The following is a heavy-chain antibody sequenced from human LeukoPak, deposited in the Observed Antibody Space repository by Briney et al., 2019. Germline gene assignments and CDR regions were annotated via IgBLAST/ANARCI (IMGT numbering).Heavy chain of an antibody. CDR3: ARRYREGGFLDY. V-gene: IGHV5-51*01. Sequence: GESLKISCQGSGYIFTTYWIGWVRQLPGKGLEWVGIIYPGDSDTRYSPSFQGQVTISADKSITTAYLQWSSLKASDTAMYYCARRYREGGFLDYWGQGTLVTVSS. CDR1: GYIFTTYW. D-gene: IGHD1-1*01. J-gene: IGHJ4*02. CDR2: IYPGDSDT.